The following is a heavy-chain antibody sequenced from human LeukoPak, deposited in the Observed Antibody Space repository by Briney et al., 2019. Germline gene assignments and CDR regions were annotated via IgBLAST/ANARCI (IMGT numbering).Heavy chain of an antibody. J-gene: IGHJ4*02. CDR2: IDEDGNEK. CDR3: TKGLVGALAFEY. CDR1: GFSFRSFW. D-gene: IGHD1-26*01. Sequence: GGSLRLSCAGSGFSFRSFWMSWVRQAPGKGLEWVANIDEDGNEKNYVDFVKGRFTISRDNAKNSLYLQMNSLRVEDTAVYYCTKGLVGALAFEYWGQGTLVTVSS. V-gene: IGHV3-7*03.